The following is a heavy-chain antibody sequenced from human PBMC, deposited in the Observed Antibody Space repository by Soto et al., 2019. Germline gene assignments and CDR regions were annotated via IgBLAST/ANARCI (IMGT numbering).Heavy chain of an antibody. V-gene: IGHV3-11*01. CDR3: ARAPSAQDSVDL. J-gene: IGHJ4*02. CDR1: GFSFGDYY. D-gene: IGHD2-15*01. Sequence: QVQLVESGGGLVKPGGSLRLSCAASGFSFGDYYMSWIRQAPGRGLEWISYISGTGRTIDYANSVKGRFTISRDNADKSLYLQMNRLGCEDTAIYYCARAPSAQDSVDLWGQGTLVTVSS. CDR2: ISGTGRTI.